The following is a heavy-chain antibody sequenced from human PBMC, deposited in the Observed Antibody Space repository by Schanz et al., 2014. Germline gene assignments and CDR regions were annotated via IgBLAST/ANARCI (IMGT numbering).Heavy chain of an antibody. CDR1: TFTFSSDW. J-gene: IGHJ4*02. CDR3: VSQTGSPNY. Sequence: EVQLVESGGGLVQPGGSLRLSCAASTFTFSSDWMSWVRQAPGKGLEWVANIKEDGSVKDYVDSVEGRFTISRDNAKRSLFLQMNSLRVEDTAVYFCVSQTGSPNYWGQGTLVTVSS. CDR2: IKEDGSVK. V-gene: IGHV3-7*02. D-gene: IGHD6-13*01.